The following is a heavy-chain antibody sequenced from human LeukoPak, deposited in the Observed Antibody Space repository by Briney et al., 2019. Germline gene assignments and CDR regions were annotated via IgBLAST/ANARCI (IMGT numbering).Heavy chain of an antibody. CDR1: GFTFSSYA. Sequence: GGSLRLSCAASGFTFSSYAMHWVRQAPGKGLEYVSAISSNGGSTYYANSVKGRFTISRDNAKNSLYLQMNSLRVEDTAIYYCAKVAHYYYGSESYYFFEHWGQGTPVTASS. D-gene: IGHD3-10*01. CDR3: AKVAHYYYGSESYYFFEH. V-gene: IGHV3-64*01. CDR2: ISSNGGST. J-gene: IGHJ4*02.